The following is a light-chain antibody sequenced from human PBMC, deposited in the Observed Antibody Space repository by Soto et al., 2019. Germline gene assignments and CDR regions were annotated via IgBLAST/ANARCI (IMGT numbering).Light chain of an antibody. CDR2: GAS. CDR1: QSVSYS. V-gene: IGKV3-15*01. J-gene: IGKJ2*01. Sequence: ETVMTQSPATLSVSPGERATLSCRTSQSVSYSLAWYQQKPGQAPRLLMYGASTRATGIPARFSGSGSGTEFTLTISSLQSEDFAVYYCQQYNNWPGRAFGQGTKLEIK. CDR3: QQYNNWPGRA.